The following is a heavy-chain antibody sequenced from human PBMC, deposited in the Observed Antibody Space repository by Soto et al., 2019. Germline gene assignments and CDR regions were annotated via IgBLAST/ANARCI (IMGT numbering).Heavy chain of an antibody. CDR1: GFTFSSYG. Sequence: GGSLRLSCAASGFTFSSYGMQWVRQAPGKGLEWVAVISYDGNNKYYADSVKGRFTVSRDNSKNTLFLQMGSLRGEDMAVYYCARGRDYGDPRADWFDPWGHGTLVTVSS. D-gene: IGHD4-17*01. CDR2: ISYDGNNK. CDR3: ARGRDYGDPRADWFDP. J-gene: IGHJ5*02. V-gene: IGHV3-30*03.